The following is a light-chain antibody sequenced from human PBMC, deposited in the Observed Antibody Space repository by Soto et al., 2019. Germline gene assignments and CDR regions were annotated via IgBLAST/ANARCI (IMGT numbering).Light chain of an antibody. CDR1: EGIRND. J-gene: IGKJ2*01. CDR2: GAS. CDR3: LQDYKYPYT. V-gene: IGKV1-6*01. Sequence: AIQMTQSPSSLSASVGDRVTISCRASEGIRNDLGWYQQKPGKAPKLLISGASSLQSGVPSRFSGSGSGIDFTLTISSLQPDDLATYYCLQDYKYPYTFGQGTKLEI.